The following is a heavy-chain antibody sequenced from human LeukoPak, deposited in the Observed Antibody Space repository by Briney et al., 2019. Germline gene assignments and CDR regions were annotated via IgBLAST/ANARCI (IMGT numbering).Heavy chain of an antibody. J-gene: IGHJ4*02. V-gene: IGHV3-74*01. CDR1: GFIFRNYW. CDR3: VRGLYGY. Sequence: GGSLRLSCAASGFIFRNYWMHWVRQAPGKGLVWVARINPNGITTTYTDSVKGRFTISRDNAKNTLYLQMNSLRVEDTAVYYCVRGLYGYWGQGTLVTVSS. CDR2: INPNGITT. D-gene: IGHD4-17*01.